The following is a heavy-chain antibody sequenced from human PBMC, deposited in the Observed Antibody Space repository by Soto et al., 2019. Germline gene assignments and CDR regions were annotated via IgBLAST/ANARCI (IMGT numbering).Heavy chain of an antibody. J-gene: IGHJ5*02. CDR3: AKSGSSGWYGWFDP. CDR2: IYWNDDK. V-gene: IGHV2-5*01. D-gene: IGHD6-19*01. CDR1: GFSLRTSGVG. Sequence: SGPTLVHPTHPLTLTCVFSGFSLRTSGVGVGWIRQPPGKALEWLGFIYWNDDKRYSPSLKSRLTITKDTSKNQVVLTMTNMDPVDTATYYCAKSGSSGWYGWFDPWGQGTQVTVSS.